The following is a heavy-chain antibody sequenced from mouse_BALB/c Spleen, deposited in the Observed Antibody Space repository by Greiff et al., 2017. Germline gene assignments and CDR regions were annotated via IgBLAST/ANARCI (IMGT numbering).Heavy chain of an antibody. CDR1: GYSFTGYF. Sequence: EVQLQQSGPELVKPGASVKISCKASGYSFTGYFMNWVMQSHGKSLEWIGRINPYNGDTFYNQKFKGKATLTVDNSSSTAYMELRSLTSEDSAVYYCASGNYAMDYWGQGTSVTVSS. J-gene: IGHJ4*01. D-gene: IGHD1-1*02. CDR2: INPYNGDT. CDR3: ASGNYAMDY. V-gene: IGHV1-20*01.